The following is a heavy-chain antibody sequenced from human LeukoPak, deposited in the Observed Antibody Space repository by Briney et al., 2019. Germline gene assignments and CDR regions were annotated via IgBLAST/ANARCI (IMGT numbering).Heavy chain of an antibody. D-gene: IGHD3-10*01. V-gene: IGHV3-33*01. CDR2: IWYDGSNK. CDR3: ARDNYYGSGSYYSWFDP. CDR1: GLTFSSYG. Sequence: GGSLRLSCAASGLTFSSYGMHWVRQAPGKGLEWVAVIWYDGSNKYYADSVKGRFTISRDNSKNTLYLQMNSPRAEDTAVYYCARDNYYGSGSYYSWFDPWGQGTLVTVSS. J-gene: IGHJ5*02.